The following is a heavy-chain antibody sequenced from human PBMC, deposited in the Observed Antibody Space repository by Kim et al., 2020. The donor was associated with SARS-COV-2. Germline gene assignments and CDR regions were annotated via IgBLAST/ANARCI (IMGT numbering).Heavy chain of an antibody. V-gene: IGHV3-21*01. CDR1: GFTFSSYS. CDR2: ISSSSSYI. Sequence: GGSLRLSCAASGFTFSSYSMNWVRQAPGKGLEWVSSISSSSSYIYYADSVKGRFTISRDNAKNSLYLQMNSLRAEDTAVYYCARDPTDDYGDYGDWSFDLWGRGTLVTVSS. D-gene: IGHD4-17*01. CDR3: ARDPTDDYGDYGDWSFDL. J-gene: IGHJ2*01.